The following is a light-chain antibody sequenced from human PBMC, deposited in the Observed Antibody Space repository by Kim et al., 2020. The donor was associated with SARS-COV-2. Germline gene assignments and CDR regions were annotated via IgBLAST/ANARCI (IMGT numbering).Light chain of an antibody. Sequence: QSVLTQPPSASGTPGQRVTISCSGSSSNIGSNTVNWYQQRPGTAPKLLIYSNDHRPSGVPDRFSGSKSGTSASLAISGLQSEDEAEYYCAAWDDSLNGWVFGGGTQLTVL. J-gene: IGLJ3*02. CDR3: AAWDDSLNGWV. CDR1: SSNIGSNT. V-gene: IGLV1-44*01. CDR2: SND.